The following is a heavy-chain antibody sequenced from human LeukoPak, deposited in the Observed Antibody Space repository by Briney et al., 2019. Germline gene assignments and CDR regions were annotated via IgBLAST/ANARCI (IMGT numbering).Heavy chain of an antibody. J-gene: IGHJ4*02. CDR2: ISAYNGNT. V-gene: IGHV1-18*01. Sequence: ASVTVSCKASGYTFTSYGISWVRQAPGQGLEWMGWISAYNGNTNYAQKLQGRVTMTTDTSTSTAYMELRSLRSEDTAVYYCARTRGVLFVGSDWGQGTLVTVSS. CDR1: GYTFTSYG. D-gene: IGHD2-8*02. CDR3: ARTRGVLFVGSD.